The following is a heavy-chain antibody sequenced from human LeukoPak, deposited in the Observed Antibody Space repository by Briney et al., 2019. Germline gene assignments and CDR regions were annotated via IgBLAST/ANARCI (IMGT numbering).Heavy chain of an antibody. CDR3: ARSGGRDSGGWSYMDV. J-gene: IGHJ6*03. V-gene: IGHV4-59*01. CDR1: GGSISSYR. Sequence: SETLSLTCSVSGGSISSYRWSWIRQPPGKGLEWIGYIYESGSTDYNPSLKSRVTISVDTSKNQFSLNLSSVTAADTAVYYCARSGGRDSGGWSYMDVWGKGTTVTVSS. CDR2: IYESGST. D-gene: IGHD3-16*01.